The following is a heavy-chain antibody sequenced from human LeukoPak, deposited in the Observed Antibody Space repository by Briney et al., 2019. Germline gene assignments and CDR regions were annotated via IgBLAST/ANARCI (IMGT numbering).Heavy chain of an antibody. CDR1: GFTFSSYW. Sequence: PGGSLKLSCAASGFTFSSYWMSWVRQAPGKGLEWVANIKQDGSEKYYVDSVKGRFTISRDNAKNSPYLQMNSLRAEDTAVYYCASGPEGGDYWGQGTLVTVSS. D-gene: IGHD1-14*01. J-gene: IGHJ4*02. V-gene: IGHV3-7*01. CDR3: ASGPEGGDY. CDR2: IKQDGSEK.